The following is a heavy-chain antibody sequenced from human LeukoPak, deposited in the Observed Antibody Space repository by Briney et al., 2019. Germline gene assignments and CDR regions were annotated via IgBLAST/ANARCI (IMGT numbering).Heavy chain of an antibody. J-gene: IGHJ5*02. CDR3: AKVTLTRILSLLGYCSSTSCYAGWFDP. V-gene: IGHV3-23*01. CDR1: GFTFSSYA. Sequence: GGSLRLSCAASGFTFSSYAMSWVRQAPGKGLEWVSAISGSGGSTYYAAAVRVRFTISGDNSKNTLYLQMNSLRAEDTAVYYCAKVTLTRILSLLGYCSSTSCYAGWFDPWGQGTLVTVSS. CDR2: ISGSGGST. D-gene: IGHD2-2*01.